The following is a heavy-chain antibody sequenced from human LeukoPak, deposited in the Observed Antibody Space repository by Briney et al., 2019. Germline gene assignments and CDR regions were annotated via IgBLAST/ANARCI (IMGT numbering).Heavy chain of an antibody. CDR2: INPSGGGT. J-gene: IGHJ6*03. V-gene: IGHV1-46*01. CDR1: GGTFSSYT. D-gene: IGHD3-10*01. Sequence: ASVKVSCKASGGTFSSYTISWVRQAPGQGLEWMGIINPSGGGTTYTQMFQGRVTMTRDTSTSTVYMELSSLRSEDTAVYYCARNGVGSGAYEPASYYYYMDVWGKGTTVTVSS. CDR3: ARNGVGSGAYEPASYYYYMDV.